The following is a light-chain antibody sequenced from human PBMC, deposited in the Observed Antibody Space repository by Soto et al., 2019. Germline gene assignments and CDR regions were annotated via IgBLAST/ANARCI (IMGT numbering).Light chain of an antibody. CDR2: DAS. CDR3: QHRHN. J-gene: IGKJ3*01. Sequence: EVVLTQSPATLSLSPGDRATLSCRASQSVSIDLAWYQQKPGQAPRLLIYDASNRAPGIPARFSGRGSGTDFTLTISCLAPEDFAVYYCQHRHNFGPGTKVDIK. CDR1: QSVSID. V-gene: IGKV3-11*01.